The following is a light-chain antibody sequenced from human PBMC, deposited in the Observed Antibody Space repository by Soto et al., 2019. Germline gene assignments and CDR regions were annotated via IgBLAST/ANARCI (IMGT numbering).Light chain of an antibody. J-gene: IGKJ1*01. Sequence: EIGLTQSPGTLSLSTGERATLSCRASQSVSSSYLAWYQQKPGQAPRLLIYGASSRATDIPDRFSGSGSGTDFTLTISRLEPEDFAVYYCQQYGSSVWTFGQGTKVDIK. CDR3: QQYGSSVWT. V-gene: IGKV3-20*01. CDR1: QSVSSSY. CDR2: GAS.